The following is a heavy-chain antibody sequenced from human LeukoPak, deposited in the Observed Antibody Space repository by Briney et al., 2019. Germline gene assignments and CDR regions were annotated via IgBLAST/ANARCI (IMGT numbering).Heavy chain of an antibody. CDR1: GFTFSSYA. CDR3: ACVEMATSNYYYYYMDV. Sequence: GSLRLSCAASGFTFSSYAMSWVRQPPGKGLEWIGSIYYSGSTYYNPSLKSRVTISVDTSKNQFSLKLSSVTAADTAVYYCACVEMATSNYYYYYMDVWGKGTTVTISS. D-gene: IGHD5-24*01. V-gene: IGHV4-38-2*01. J-gene: IGHJ6*03. CDR2: IYYSGST.